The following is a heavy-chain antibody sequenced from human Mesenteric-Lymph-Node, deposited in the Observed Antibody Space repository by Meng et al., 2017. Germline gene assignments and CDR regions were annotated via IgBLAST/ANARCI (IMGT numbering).Heavy chain of an antibody. D-gene: IGHD3-22*01. CDR3: ARTHFYDSSNYGFDY. J-gene: IGHJ4*02. CDR2: ISYSGST. V-gene: IGHV4-30-4*01. CDR1: GGSISSGYYY. Sequence: QVRRQASGHVQVIPFRTLSPPCPASGGSISSGYYYWSWIRQPPGKGLEWIGHISYSGSTYYNPSLKSRVTISVDTSKNQFSLKLSSVTAADTAVYYCARTHFYDSSNYGFDYWGQGTPVTVFS.